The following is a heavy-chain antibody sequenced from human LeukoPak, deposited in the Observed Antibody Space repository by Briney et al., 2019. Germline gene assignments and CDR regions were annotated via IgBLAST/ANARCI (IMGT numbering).Heavy chain of an antibody. V-gene: IGHV1-2*02. D-gene: IGHD2-2*01. CDR1: GYSFTNYY. CDR2: INPNNGGT. CDR3: ARARTPAGVLDY. Sequence: GASVKVSCKASGYSFTNYYIHWVRQAPGQGLEWMGWINPNNGGTKYAQIFQGGVTMTRDTSISTAYMELSRLTSDDTAAYFCARARTPAGVLDYWGQGTLVTVSS. J-gene: IGHJ4*02.